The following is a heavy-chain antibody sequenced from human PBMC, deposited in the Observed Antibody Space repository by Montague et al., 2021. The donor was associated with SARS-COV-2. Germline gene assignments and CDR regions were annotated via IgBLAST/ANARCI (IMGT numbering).Heavy chain of an antibody. CDR3: ARVRGNTIFGVVIISAFDI. Sequence: CAISGDSVSSNSAAWNWIRQSPSRGLEWLGRTYYRSKWYNDYAVSVKSRITINPDTSKNQFSLKLSSVTAADTAVYYCARVRGNTIFGVVIISAFDIWGQGTMVTVSS. V-gene: IGHV6-1*01. D-gene: IGHD3-3*01. CDR1: GDSVSSNSAA. J-gene: IGHJ3*02. CDR2: TYYRSKWYN.